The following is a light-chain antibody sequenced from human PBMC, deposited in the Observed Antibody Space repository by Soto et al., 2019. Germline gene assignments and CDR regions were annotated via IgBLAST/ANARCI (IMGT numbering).Light chain of an antibody. J-gene: IGKJ1*01. V-gene: IGKV3-15*01. Sequence: EIVMTQSPATLSVSPGERATLSCRASQSVSSNLAWYQQKPGQAPRLLIYGASTRATGIPARFSGSGSGTEFPPTLRRLQSEDFAVYYCQHYNNWPPWTFGQGTKVEI. CDR2: GAS. CDR1: QSVSSN. CDR3: QHYNNWPPWT.